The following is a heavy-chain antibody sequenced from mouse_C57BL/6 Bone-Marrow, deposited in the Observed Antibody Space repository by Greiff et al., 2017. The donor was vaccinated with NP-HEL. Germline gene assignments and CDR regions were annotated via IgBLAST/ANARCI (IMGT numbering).Heavy chain of an antibody. Sequence: VQRVESGAELARPGASVKLSCKASGYTFTSYGISWVKQRPGQGLEWIGEIYPRSGNTYYNEKFKGKATLTADKSSSTAYMELRSLTSEDSAVYFCARTAVVATRDYWGQGTTLTVSS. V-gene: IGHV1-81*01. D-gene: IGHD1-1*01. CDR3: ARTAVVATRDY. J-gene: IGHJ2*01. CDR2: IYPRSGNT. CDR1: GYTFTSYG.